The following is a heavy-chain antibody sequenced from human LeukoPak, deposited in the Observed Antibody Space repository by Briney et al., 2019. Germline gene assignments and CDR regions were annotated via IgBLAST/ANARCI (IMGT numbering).Heavy chain of an antibody. D-gene: IGHD2-15*01. CDR2: IYYSGST. CDR3: AREALGYCSGGNCYRFDK. Sequence: SETLSPTCSVSGGSISRGGYYWSWIRQHPGKGLEWIGYIYYSGSTYYNPSLKSRVTISLDTSKNQFSLTLNSVTAADTAVYYCAREALGYCSGGNCYRFDKWGQGTLVAVSS. CDR1: GGSISRGGYY. J-gene: IGHJ4*02. V-gene: IGHV4-31*03.